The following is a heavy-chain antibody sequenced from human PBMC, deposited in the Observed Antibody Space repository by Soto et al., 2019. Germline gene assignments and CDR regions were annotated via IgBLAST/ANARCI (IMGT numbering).Heavy chain of an antibody. D-gene: IGHD2-15*01. V-gene: IGHV5-10-1*01. J-gene: IGHJ4*02. Sequence: HGESLKISCKGSGYSFTSYWISWVCQMPGKGLEWMGRIDPSESYTNYSPSFQGHVTISADKSISTAYLQWSSLKASDTAMYYCARGPTPLFDHWGQGILVTVSS. CDR2: IDPSESYT. CDR1: GYSFTSYW. CDR3: ARGPTPLFDH.